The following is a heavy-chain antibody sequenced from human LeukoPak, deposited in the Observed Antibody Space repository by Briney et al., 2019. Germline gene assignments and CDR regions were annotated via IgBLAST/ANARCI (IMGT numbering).Heavy chain of an antibody. D-gene: IGHD4-11*01. CDR1: GFIFSHYG. Sequence: PGRSLRLSCAASGFIFSHYGMHSVRQAPGKGLEWVAVIWHDGSSKYYADSVKGRFTISRDNSENTVYLQMNSLRAEDTAVYYCAKDAQRGFDYSNSLEYWGQGDLVTVSS. J-gene: IGHJ4*02. CDR3: AKDAQRGFDYSNSLEY. V-gene: IGHV3-33*06. CDR2: IWHDGSSK.